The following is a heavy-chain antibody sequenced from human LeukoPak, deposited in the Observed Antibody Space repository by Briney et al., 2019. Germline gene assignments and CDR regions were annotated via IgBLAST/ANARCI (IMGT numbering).Heavy chain of an antibody. J-gene: IGHJ4*02. CDR3: AKGGVAMMGN. D-gene: IGHD5-12*01. CDR2: ISESGRST. Sequence: PGGSLRLSCAASGFTFSTSAMSWVRQAPGKGPEWVSSISESGRSTYYADSVKGRSTISRGNSKNTLYLQMNSLRAEDTAVYYCAKGGVAMMGNWGQGTLVTVSS. V-gene: IGHV3-23*01. CDR1: GFTFSTSA.